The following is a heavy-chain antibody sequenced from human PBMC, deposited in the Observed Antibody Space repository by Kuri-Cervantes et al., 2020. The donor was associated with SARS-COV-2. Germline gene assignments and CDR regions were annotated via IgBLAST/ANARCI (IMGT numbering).Heavy chain of an antibody. J-gene: IGHJ4*02. V-gene: IGHV4-39*07. CDR1: GGSISSSSYY. Sequence: AGSLRLTCTVSGGSISSSSYYWGWIRQPPGKGLEGIGSIYYSGSTYYNPSLKSPVTISVDTSKNQFSLKLSSVTAADTGVYYCAGGGGVVVPAEEAWFDYWGQGTLVTVSS. CDR2: IYYSGST. CDR3: AGGGGVVVPAEEAWFDY. D-gene: IGHD2-2*01.